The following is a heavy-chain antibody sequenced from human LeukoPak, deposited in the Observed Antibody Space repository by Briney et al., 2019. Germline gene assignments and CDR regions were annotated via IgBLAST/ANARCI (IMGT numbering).Heavy chain of an antibody. CDR3: ARDNPTLGYCSSTSCYTGWFDP. CDR1: GFTFSSYS. Sequence: GGSLRLSCAASGFTFSSYSMNWVRQAPGKGLEWVSSISSSSSYIYYADSVKGRFTISRDNAKNSLYLQMNSLRAEDTAVYHCARDNPTLGYCSSTSCYTGWFDPWGQGTLVTVSS. J-gene: IGHJ5*02. D-gene: IGHD2-2*02. V-gene: IGHV3-21*01. CDR2: ISSSSSYI.